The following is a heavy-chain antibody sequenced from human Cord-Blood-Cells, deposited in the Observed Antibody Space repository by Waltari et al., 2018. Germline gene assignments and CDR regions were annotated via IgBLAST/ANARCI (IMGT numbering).Heavy chain of an antibody. D-gene: IGHD3-10*01. CDR1: GGSISSSSYY. V-gene: IGHV4-39*01. Sequence: QLQLQESGPGLVKPSETLSLTCTVSGGSISSSSYYWGWIRQPPGKGLEWIWGIYYSGCTYYNPSLKSRVTISVDTSKNQFSLKLGSVTAADTAVYYCARQVWYGSGSYYNWFDPWGQGTLVTVSS. CDR2: IYYSGCT. J-gene: IGHJ5*02. CDR3: ARQVWYGSGSYYNWFDP.